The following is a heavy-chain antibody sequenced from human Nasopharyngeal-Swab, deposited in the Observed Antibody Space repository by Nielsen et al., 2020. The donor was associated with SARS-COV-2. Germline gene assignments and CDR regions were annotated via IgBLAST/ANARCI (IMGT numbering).Heavy chain of an antibody. V-gene: IGHV1-3*01. CDR2: INAGNGNT. Sequence: ASVKVSCKASGYTFTSYAMHWVRQAPGQRLEWMGWINAGNGNTKYSQKFQGRVTITRDTSASTAYMEPSSLRSEDTAVYYCARSGVITFGGVYYFDYWGQGTLVTVSS. CDR3: ARSGVITFGGVYYFDY. D-gene: IGHD3-16*01. J-gene: IGHJ4*02. CDR1: GYTFTSYA.